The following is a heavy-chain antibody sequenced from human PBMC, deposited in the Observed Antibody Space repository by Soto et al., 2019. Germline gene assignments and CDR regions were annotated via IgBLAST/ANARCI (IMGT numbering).Heavy chain of an antibody. CDR1: GGSFSGYY. CDR2: INDRGSI. J-gene: IGHJ2*01. V-gene: IGHV4-34*01. D-gene: IGHD3-9*01. CDR3: ARESHDILTGPPWVWYFDL. Sequence: QVQLQKWGAGPLRPLETLSLTCGVSGGSFSGYYWAWIRKSPGKGLEWIGEINDRGSINYNPSLKSRVSISVDTSKNHYSLNLRSVTAADTAVYYCARESHDILTGPPWVWYFDLWGRGTLVTVSS.